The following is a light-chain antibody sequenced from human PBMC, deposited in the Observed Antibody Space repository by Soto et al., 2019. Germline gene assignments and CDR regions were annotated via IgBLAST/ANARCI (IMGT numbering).Light chain of an antibody. J-gene: IGKJ1*01. CDR3: QKYGSSVWT. CDR1: QSVSNSY. V-gene: IGKV3-20*01. Sequence: EIVLTQSPGTLSLSPGERATLSCRASQSVSNSYLAWYQQKPGQAPSLLIYGASSRATGIPDRFSGSGSETDFTLTISRLEREDFAVYYCQKYGSSVWTFGQGTKVEIK. CDR2: GAS.